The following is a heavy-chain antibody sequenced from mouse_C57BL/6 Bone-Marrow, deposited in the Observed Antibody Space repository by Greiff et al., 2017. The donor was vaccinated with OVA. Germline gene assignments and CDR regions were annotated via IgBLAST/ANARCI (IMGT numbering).Heavy chain of an antibody. CDR1: GYAFSSYW. D-gene: IGHD2-13*01. J-gene: IGHJ3*01. CDR2: IYPGDGDT. Sequence: VQRVESGAELVKPGASVKISCKASGYAFSSYWMNWVKQRPGKGLEWIGQIYPGDGDTNYNGKFKGKATLTADKSSSTAYMQLSSLTSEDSAVYFCARGGDWERFAYWGQGTLVTVSA. CDR3: ARGGDWERFAY. V-gene: IGHV1-80*01.